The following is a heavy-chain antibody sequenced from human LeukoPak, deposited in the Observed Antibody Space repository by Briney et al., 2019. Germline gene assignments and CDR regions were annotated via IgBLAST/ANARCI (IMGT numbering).Heavy chain of an antibody. J-gene: IGHJ3*02. D-gene: IGHD2-2*01. CDR1: GSTLRNNI. Sequence: GGSLRLSCTASGSTLRNNIMTWVRQAPGKGLEWVSSLSIIDDSIYYADSVKGRFTISRDTSKSTLSLQVNSMRAEDTGVYYCGREGYTSGYAGAFDTWGQGTMV. CDR2: LSIIDDSI. CDR3: GREGYTSGYAGAFDT. V-gene: IGHV3-23*01.